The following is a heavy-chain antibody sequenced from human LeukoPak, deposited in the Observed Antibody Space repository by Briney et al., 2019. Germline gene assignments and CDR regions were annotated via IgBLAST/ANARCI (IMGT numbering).Heavy chain of an antibody. Sequence: GGSLRLSCVASGITFSRHGMDWVRQAPGKGLEWVAVIADDGGVKQYADSVKGRFTVSRDNSKSTLYLQMYGLSVEDTAIYYCAREATWGEWYFDHWGQGTPVTVSS. V-gene: IGHV3-30*03. D-gene: IGHD3-3*01. J-gene: IGHJ4*02. CDR3: AREATWGEWYFDH. CDR2: IADDGGVK. CDR1: GITFSRHG.